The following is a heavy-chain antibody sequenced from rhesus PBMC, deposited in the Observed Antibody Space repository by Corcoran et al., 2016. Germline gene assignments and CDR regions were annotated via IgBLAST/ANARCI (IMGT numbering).Heavy chain of an antibody. CDR3: AREDVLYLEQNYFDY. Sequence: QLQLQESGPGLVKPSETLSLTCAVSGGSIRGYWWSWIRQPPGKGLGWIGRIDRSGSTDDHPPHKMRDNMSRDTTKNQYALKLSSVTAADTAVYYWAREDVLYLEQNYFDYWGQGVLVTVSS. V-gene: IGHV4-160*01. CDR1: GGSIRGYW. CDR2: IDRSGST. J-gene: IGHJ4*01. D-gene: IGHD2-21*01.